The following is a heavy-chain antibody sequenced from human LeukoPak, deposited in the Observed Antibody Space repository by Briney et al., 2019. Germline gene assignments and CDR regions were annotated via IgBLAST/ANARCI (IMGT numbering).Heavy chain of an antibody. CDR1: GFTFSSYA. Sequence: GGSLRLSCAASGFTFSSYAMSWVRQAPGKGLEWVANIKQDGSEKYYVDSVKGRFTISRDNAKNSLYLQMNSLRAEDTAVYYCARSPNPVLRYFDWLYRQVDYWGQGTLVTVSS. CDR2: IKQDGSEK. CDR3: ARSPNPVLRYFDWLYRQVDY. D-gene: IGHD3-9*01. V-gene: IGHV3-7*01. J-gene: IGHJ4*02.